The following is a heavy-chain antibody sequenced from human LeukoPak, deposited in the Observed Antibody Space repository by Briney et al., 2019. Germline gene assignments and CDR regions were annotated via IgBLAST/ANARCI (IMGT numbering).Heavy chain of an antibody. V-gene: IGHV3-23*01. CDR1: GFSFNSAA. CDR3: AKDIQGSY. J-gene: IGHJ4*02. D-gene: IGHD2-21*01. Sequence: QAGGSLRLSCAASGFSFNSAAMTWVRQAPGKGLEWVSLVSSSGANTYYADSVKGRFTISRDNSKNTVYLQMNSLRAEDTAIYYCAKDIQGSYWGQGTLVTVSS. CDR2: VSSSGANT.